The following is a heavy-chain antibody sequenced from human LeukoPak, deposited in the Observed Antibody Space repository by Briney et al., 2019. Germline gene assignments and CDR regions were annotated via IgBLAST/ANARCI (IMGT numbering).Heavy chain of an antibody. J-gene: IGHJ5*02. CDR1: GYSFTSYW. D-gene: IGHD3-10*01. CDR3: ARPRMVRGVILWFDP. V-gene: IGHV5-51*01. Sequence: GESLKISCKGSGYSFTSYWIGWVRQMPGKGLEWMGIIYPGDSDTRYSPSFQGQVTISADKSISTAYLQWSSLKASDTAMYYCARPRMVRGVILWFDPWGQGTLVTVSS. CDR2: IYPGDSDT.